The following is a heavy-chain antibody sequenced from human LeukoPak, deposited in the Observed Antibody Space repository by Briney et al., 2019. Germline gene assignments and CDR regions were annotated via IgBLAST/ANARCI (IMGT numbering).Heavy chain of an antibody. D-gene: IGHD3-22*01. CDR3: ARELYYYDSSGYDRYYYGMDV. V-gene: IGHV4-59*01. CDR2: IYYSGST. CDR1: GGSISSYY. J-gene: IGHJ6*02. Sequence: PSETLSLTCTVSGGSISSYYWSWIRQPPEKGLEWIGYIYYSGSTNYNPSLKSRVTISVDTSKNQFSLKLSSVTAADTAVYYCARELYYYDSSGYDRYYYGMDVWGQGTTVTVSS.